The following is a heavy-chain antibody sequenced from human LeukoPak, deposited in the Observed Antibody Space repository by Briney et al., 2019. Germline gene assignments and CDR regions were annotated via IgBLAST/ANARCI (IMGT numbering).Heavy chain of an antibody. J-gene: IGHJ5*02. CDR3: ARSGYFDWFRELVWFDP. CDR1: GYTFTSYY. D-gene: IGHD3-9*01. V-gene: IGHV1-46*01. Sequence: ASVKVSCKASGYTFTSYYMHWVRQAPGQGLEWMGIINPSGGSTSYAQKFQGRVTMTRDMSTSTVYMELSSLRSEDTAVYYCARSGYFDWFRELVWFDPWGQGTLVTVSS. CDR2: INPSGGST.